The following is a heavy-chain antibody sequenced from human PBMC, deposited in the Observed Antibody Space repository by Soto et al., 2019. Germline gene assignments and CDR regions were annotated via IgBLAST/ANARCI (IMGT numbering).Heavy chain of an antibody. V-gene: IGHV3-9*01. D-gene: IGHD6-19*01. CDR2: ISWNSGSI. CDR3: ATEVGSGWERGDAFDI. CDR1: GFTFDDYA. Sequence: GGSLRLSCAASGFTFDDYAMHRVRQAPGKGLEWVSGISWNSGSIGYADSVKGRFTISRDNAKNSLYLQMNSLRAEDTALYYCATEVGSGWERGDAFDIWGQGTMVTVSS. J-gene: IGHJ3*02.